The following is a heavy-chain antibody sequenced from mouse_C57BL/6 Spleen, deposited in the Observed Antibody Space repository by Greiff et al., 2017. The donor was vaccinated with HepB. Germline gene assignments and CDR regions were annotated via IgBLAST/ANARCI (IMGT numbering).Heavy chain of an antibody. D-gene: IGHD1-1*01. Sequence: EVKLVESGGGLVKPGGSLKLSCAASGFTFSSYAMSWVRQTPEKRLEWVATISDGGSYTYYPDNVKGRFTISRDNAKNNLYLQMSHLKSEDTAMYYCARAYYGSSHWYFDVWGTGTTVTVSS. V-gene: IGHV5-4*03. CDR2: ISDGGSYT. CDR3: ARAYYGSSHWYFDV. CDR1: GFTFSSYA. J-gene: IGHJ1*03.